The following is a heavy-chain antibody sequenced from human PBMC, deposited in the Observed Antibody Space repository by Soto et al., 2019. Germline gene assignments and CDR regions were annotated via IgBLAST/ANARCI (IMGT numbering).Heavy chain of an antibody. CDR1: GFAFSTYA. Sequence: GGSLRLSCAASGFAFSTYAMTWVRQAPGKGLEWVSAISGSGGSTYYADSVKGRFSISRDNSKSTLYLQMNSLRAADTAVYYCAKDSSSWPHYFDYWGPGTLVTVSS. J-gene: IGHJ4*02. CDR2: ISGSGGST. V-gene: IGHV3-23*01. CDR3: AKDSSSWPHYFDY. D-gene: IGHD6-13*01.